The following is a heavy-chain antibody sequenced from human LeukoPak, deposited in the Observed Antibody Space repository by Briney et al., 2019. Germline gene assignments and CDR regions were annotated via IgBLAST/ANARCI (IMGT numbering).Heavy chain of an antibody. CDR1: GFTFSSYA. CDR3: ARERLAVAGPFDY. CDR2: ISYDGSNK. V-gene: IGHV3-30-3*01. Sequence: GGSLRLSCAASGFTFSSYAMHWVRQAPGKGLEWAAVISYDGSNKYYADSVKGRFTISRDNSKNTLYLQMNSLRAEDTAVYYCARERLAVAGPFDYWGQGTLVTVSS. D-gene: IGHD6-19*01. J-gene: IGHJ4*02.